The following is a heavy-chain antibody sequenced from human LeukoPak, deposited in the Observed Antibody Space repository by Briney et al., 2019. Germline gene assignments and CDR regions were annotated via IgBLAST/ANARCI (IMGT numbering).Heavy chain of an antibody. V-gene: IGHV3-74*01. J-gene: IGHJ3*02. CDR3: AFNGGDSDYGDYANAFDI. Sequence: GGSLRLSCAAAGFTFSSNWMHWVRQAPGKGLVWVSRINSDGSSTSYADYVKGRFTISRDNSKNTLYLQMNSLRAEDTAVYYCAFNGGDSDYGDYANAFDIWGQGTMVTVSS. CDR2: INSDGSST. CDR1: GFTFSSNW. D-gene: IGHD4-17*01.